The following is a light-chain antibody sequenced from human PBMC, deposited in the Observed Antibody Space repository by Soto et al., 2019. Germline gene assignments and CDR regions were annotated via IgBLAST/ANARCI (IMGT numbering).Light chain of an antibody. CDR1: SSDVGGYNY. J-gene: IGLJ1*01. Sequence: QSVLTQPASVSGSPGQSITISCTGTSSDVGGYNYVSWYQQHPGKAPKLIIYEVSNRPSGVSNRFSGSKSGNTASLTISGLQSEDEADYYFNSYTSQSTGVFGTGTKVTVL. V-gene: IGLV2-14*01. CDR3: NSYTSQSTGV. CDR2: EVS.